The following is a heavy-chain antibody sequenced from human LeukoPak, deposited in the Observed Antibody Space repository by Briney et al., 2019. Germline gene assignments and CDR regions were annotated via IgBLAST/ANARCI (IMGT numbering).Heavy chain of an antibody. D-gene: IGHD3-10*01. CDR2: INPNSGDT. V-gene: IGHV1-2*02. Sequence: GASVKVSCKASGYTFTGYYMHWVRQGPGQGLERMGWINPNSGDTNYAQKFQGRVTMTRDTSISIAYMELSRLRSDDTAVYYCARGVTGIYYYYYMDIWGKGTTVTVSS. CDR3: ARGVTGIYYYYYMDI. J-gene: IGHJ6*03. CDR1: GYTFTGYY.